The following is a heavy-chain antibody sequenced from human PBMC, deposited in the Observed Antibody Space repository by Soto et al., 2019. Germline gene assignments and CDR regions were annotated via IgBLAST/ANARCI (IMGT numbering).Heavy chain of an antibody. CDR1: GYSFAGYW. Sequence: GESLKISCKGSGYSFAGYWITWVRQKPGKGLEWMGRIDPSDSQTYYSPSFRGHVAISVTKSITTVFLQWSSLRASDTAMYYCARQIYDSDTGPNFQYYFDSWGQGTPVTVS. J-gene: IGHJ4*02. V-gene: IGHV5-10-1*01. CDR3: ARQIYDSDTGPNFQYYFDS. D-gene: IGHD3-22*01. CDR2: IDPSDSQT.